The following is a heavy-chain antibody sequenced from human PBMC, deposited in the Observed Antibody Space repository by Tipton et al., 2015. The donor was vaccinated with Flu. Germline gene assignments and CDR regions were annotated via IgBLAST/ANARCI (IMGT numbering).Heavy chain of an antibody. D-gene: IGHD1/OR15-1a*01. J-gene: IGHJ4*02. CDR1: GGSIGSGDYY. CDR2: IYYDGTT. CDR3: ARVMTHQEHDY. V-gene: IGHV4-30-4*01. Sequence: TLSLTCTVSGGSIGSGDYYWSWIRQPPGKGLEWVGYIYYDGTTYYSPSLKSRLTISVDTSKNQFSLKLTSVTAADTAIYYCARVMTHQEHDYWGQGTLVTVSS.